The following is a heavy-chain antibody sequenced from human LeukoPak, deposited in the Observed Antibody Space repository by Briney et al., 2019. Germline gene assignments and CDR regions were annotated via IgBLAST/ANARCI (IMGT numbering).Heavy chain of an antibody. CDR2: IYYSGST. J-gene: IGHJ6*03. CDR1: GGSISSSSYY. D-gene: IGHD6-6*01. CDR3: ARHSIAASPAYMDV. Sequence: SETLSLTCTVSGGSISSSSYYWGWIRQPPGKGLEWIGSIYYSGSTYYNPSLKSRVTISVDTSKNQFSLKLSSVTAADTAVYYCARHSIAASPAYMDVWGKGTTVTVSS. V-gene: IGHV4-39*01.